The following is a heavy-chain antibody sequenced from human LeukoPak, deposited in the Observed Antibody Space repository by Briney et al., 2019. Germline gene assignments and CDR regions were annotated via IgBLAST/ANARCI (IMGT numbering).Heavy chain of an antibody. J-gene: IGHJ4*02. V-gene: IGHV4-59*01. CDR3: ARDKSCDY. CDR1: GGSISSYY. CDR2: IYYSGST. Sequence: SETLSLTCTVSGGSISSYYWSWIRQPPGKGLEWSGYIYYSGSTNYNPSLKSRVTISIDTSNNQFSLKLSSVTAADTVVYYSARDKSCDYWGQGTLVTVSS. D-gene: IGHD2-15*01.